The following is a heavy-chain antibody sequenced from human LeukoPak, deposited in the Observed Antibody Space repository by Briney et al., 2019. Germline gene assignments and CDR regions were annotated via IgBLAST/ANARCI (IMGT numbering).Heavy chain of an antibody. CDR2: IYWDDDK. J-gene: IGHJ4*02. V-gene: IGHV2-5*02. CDR1: GGSISSSSYY. CDR3: AHYRYSGSCSSVHFDY. D-gene: IGHD1-26*01. Sequence: TLSLTCTVSGGSISSSSYYWGWIRQPPGKALEWLALIYWDDDKRYSPSLKSRLTITKDTSKNQVVLTMTNMDPVDTATYYCAHYRYSGSCSSVHFDYWGQGTLVTVSS.